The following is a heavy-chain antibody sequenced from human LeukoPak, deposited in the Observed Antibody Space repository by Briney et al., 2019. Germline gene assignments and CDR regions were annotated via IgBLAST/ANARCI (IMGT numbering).Heavy chain of an antibody. J-gene: IGHJ4*02. CDR1: GYTFTSYY. Sequence: GASVKVSCKASGYTFTSYYMHWVRQAPGQGLEWMGIINPSGGSTSYAQKLQGRVTMTTDTSTSTAYMELRSLRSDDTAVFYCARMRSSSWYRFDYWGQGTLVTVSS. V-gene: IGHV1-46*01. CDR3: ARMRSSSWYRFDY. D-gene: IGHD6-13*01. CDR2: INPSGGST.